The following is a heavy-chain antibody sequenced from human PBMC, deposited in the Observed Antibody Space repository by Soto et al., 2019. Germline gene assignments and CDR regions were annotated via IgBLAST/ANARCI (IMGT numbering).Heavy chain of an antibody. CDR1: GFIVSNKH. J-gene: IGHJ4*02. CDR3: VGAAPGD. Sequence: EVQLVETGGGLMQPRGSLRLSCAASGFIVSNKHMGWVRQAPGKGLESVSILYTDDRTYYADSVKGRFTISRDNSKNTVSLQMNGLRDEDTAMYYCVGAAPGDWGQGTPVTVSS. CDR2: LYTDDRT. V-gene: IGHV3-53*05. D-gene: IGHD3-16*01.